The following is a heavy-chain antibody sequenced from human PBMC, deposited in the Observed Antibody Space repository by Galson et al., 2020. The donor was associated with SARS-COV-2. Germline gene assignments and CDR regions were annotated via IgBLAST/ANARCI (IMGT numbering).Heavy chain of an antibody. CDR3: ARKVATNNYYFYYGLDV. CDR2: MFHSGNT. J-gene: IGHJ6*02. CDR1: GGSISNDAYS. D-gene: IGHD5-12*01. Sequence: SKTLSLTCAVSGGSISNDAYSWSWLRQPPGKGLEWIANMFHSGNTYYNPSLKSRVTISVDRSKNQFPLNLRSVTAADTAVYYCARKVATNNYYFYYGLDVWGQGTTVIVSS. V-gene: IGHV4-30-2*01.